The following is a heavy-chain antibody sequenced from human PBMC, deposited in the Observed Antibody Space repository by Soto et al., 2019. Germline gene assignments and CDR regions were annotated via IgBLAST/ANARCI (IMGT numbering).Heavy chain of an antibody. Sequence: PGGSLRLSSVASGVPFSSYGMHWVRQAPGKGLEWVAIISYDGSNTYYADSVKGRFTISRDNSKNTLYLQMNSLRAEDTSVYYCAKEGGLSGSYYISSSYYFDYWGQGTLVTVSS. CDR2: ISYDGSNT. J-gene: IGHJ4*02. CDR3: AKEGGLSGSYYISSSYYFDY. D-gene: IGHD1-26*01. CDR1: GVPFSSYG. V-gene: IGHV3-30*18.